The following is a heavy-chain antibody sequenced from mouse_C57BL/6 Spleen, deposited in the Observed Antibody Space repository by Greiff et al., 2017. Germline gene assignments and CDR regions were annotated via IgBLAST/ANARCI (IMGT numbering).Heavy chain of an antibody. D-gene: IGHD1-1*01. CDR1: GYTFTSYW. CDR3: AKRCYGGQNYFDY. V-gene: IGHV1-59*01. CDR2: IDPSDSYT. J-gene: IGHJ2*01. Sequence: QVQLQQPGAELVRPGTSVKLSCKASGYTFTSYWMHWVKQRPGQGLEWIGVIDPSDSYTNYNQKFKGKPTVTVDTSSSTAYMQHSSLTSEDSAVYYCAKRCYGGQNYFDYWGQGTTLTVSS.